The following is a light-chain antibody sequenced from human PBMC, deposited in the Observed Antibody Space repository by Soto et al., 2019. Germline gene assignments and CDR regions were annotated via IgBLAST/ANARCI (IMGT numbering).Light chain of an antibody. Sequence: QSVLTQPPSASGSPGQSVTISCTGTSRDVGGYNYVSWYQQHPGKAPKLMIYEVSKRPSGVPDRFSGSKSGNTASLTVSGLQAEDEADYCCSSYAGSNNYVFGTGTKVTVL. CDR1: SRDVGGYNY. V-gene: IGLV2-8*01. J-gene: IGLJ1*01. CDR3: SSYAGSNNYV. CDR2: EVS.